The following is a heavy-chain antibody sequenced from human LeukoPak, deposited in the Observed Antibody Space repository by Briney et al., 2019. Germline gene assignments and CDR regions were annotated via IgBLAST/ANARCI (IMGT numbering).Heavy chain of an antibody. CDR3: ARVENYYDSSGSPDY. CDR2: IIPIFGTA. V-gene: IGHV1-69*05. Sequence: SVKVSCKASGGTFSSYAISWVRQAPGQGLEWMGGIIPIFGTANYAQKFQGRVTITTDESTSTAYMELGSLRSEDTAVYYCARVENYYDSSGSPDYWGQGTLVTVSS. D-gene: IGHD3-22*01. J-gene: IGHJ4*02. CDR1: GGTFSSYA.